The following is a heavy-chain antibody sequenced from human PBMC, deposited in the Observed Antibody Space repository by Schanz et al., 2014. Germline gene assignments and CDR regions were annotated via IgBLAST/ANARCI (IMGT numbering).Heavy chain of an antibody. J-gene: IGHJ4*02. D-gene: IGHD6-19*01. CDR3: ARGGYSSGWYDRDIAHFDY. V-gene: IGHV1-46*01. Sequence: QVQLVQSGAEVKKPGASVKVSCKASGYTFTSYSMHWVRQAPGQGLEWMGIINLSGGSTNNAQKFQGRLTMTRDTSTSTVYMELSSLRSEDTAVYYCARGGYSSGWYDRDIAHFDYSGQGTLVTVSS. CDR1: GYTFTSYS. CDR2: INLSGGST.